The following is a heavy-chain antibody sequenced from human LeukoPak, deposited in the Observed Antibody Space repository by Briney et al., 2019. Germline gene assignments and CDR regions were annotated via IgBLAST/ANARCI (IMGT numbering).Heavy chain of an antibody. CDR3: AGAGVGVTILDY. D-gene: IGHD3-10*01. CDR2: INPDGNEQ. CDR1: GFTFSGSR. J-gene: IGHJ4*02. Sequence: PGGSLRLSCAASGFTFSGSRMTWVRQTPGKGPELVAHINPDGNEQFYMDPVKGRFSITRDNAANSVYLQMNSLRVEDTALYYCAGAGVGVTILDYWGQGTLVTVSS. V-gene: IGHV3-7*01.